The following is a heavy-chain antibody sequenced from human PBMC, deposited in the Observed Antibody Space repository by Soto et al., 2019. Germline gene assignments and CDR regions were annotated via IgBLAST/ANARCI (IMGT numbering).Heavy chain of an antibody. V-gene: IGHV4-59*12. CDR2: IYYSGST. CDR1: GGSISSYC. Sequence: PSETLSLTCTVSGGSISSYCWSWIRQPPGKGLEWIGYIYYSGSTNYNPSLKSRVTISVDTSKNQFSLKLSSVTAADTAVYYCARDSGYGDPFDYWGQGTLVTVS. D-gene: IGHD4-17*01. J-gene: IGHJ4*02. CDR3: ARDSGYGDPFDY.